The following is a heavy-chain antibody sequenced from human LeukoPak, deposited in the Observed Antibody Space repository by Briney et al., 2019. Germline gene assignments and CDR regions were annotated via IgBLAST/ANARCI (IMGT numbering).Heavy chain of an antibody. D-gene: IGHD2-2*01. CDR3: ARVGSGDSCYRAFDI. Sequence: PGGSLRLSCAASGFTFSSYAMTWVRQAPGKGLEWVADIKQDRREIHYVDSVKGRFTISRDNAKNSLYLQMSSLRAEDTAVYYCARVGSGDSCYRAFDIWGQGTMVTVSS. J-gene: IGHJ3*02. CDR2: IKQDRREI. CDR1: GFTFSSYA. V-gene: IGHV3-7*01.